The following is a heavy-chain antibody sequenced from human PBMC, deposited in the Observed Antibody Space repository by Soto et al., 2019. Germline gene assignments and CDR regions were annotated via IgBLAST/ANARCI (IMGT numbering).Heavy chain of an antibody. D-gene: IGHD5-18*01. V-gene: IGHV4-34*01. Sequence: SETLSLTCAVYGGSFSGYYWSWIRQPPGKGLEWIGEINHSGSTNYNPSLKSRVTISVDTSKNQFSLKLSPVTAADTAVYYCARGGRGYSYAWGQGTLVTVSS. CDR2: INHSGST. CDR1: GGSFSGYY. CDR3: ARGGRGYSYA. J-gene: IGHJ5*02.